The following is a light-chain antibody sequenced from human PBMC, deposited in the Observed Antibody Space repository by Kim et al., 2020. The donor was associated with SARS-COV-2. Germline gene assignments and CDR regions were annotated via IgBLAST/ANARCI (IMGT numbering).Light chain of an antibody. V-gene: IGKV1-17*03. Sequence: DIQMTQSPSAMSAFVGDRVTITCRASQGITNCLAWFQQAPGKAPKRLIYGASSLQSGVPSRFSGSGSGTEFTLTISSLQPEDFATYYCLQNYSYPRTFGEGTKVDIK. CDR3: LQNYSYPRT. J-gene: IGKJ4*01. CDR1: QGITNC. CDR2: GAS.